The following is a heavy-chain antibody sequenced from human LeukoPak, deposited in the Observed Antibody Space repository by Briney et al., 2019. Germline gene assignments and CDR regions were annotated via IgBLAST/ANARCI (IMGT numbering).Heavy chain of an antibody. D-gene: IGHD3-10*01. V-gene: IGHV4-31*03. Sequence: SQTLSLTCTVSGGSISIGGYYWSWIRQHPGKGLEWIGYIYYSGITYYNPSLKSRVTISVDTSKNQFSLYLSSVTAADTAVYYCARVTSGEFADYWGQGTLVNVSS. CDR2: IYYSGIT. J-gene: IGHJ4*02. CDR1: GGSISIGGYY. CDR3: ARVTSGEFADY.